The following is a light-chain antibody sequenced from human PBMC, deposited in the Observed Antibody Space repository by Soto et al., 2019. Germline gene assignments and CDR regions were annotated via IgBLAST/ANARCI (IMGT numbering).Light chain of an antibody. CDR3: PQANSFPLT. Sequence: DIKMTQSPSTLSASVGDRVIITCRASQSISDYLAWYQQKPGKAPKLLIYDASNLESGVPSTFSGSGAGTEFTRTISSLQPDDFATDYCPQANSFPLTFGGGTQV. V-gene: IGKV1-5*01. J-gene: IGKJ4*01. CDR2: DAS. CDR1: QSISDY.